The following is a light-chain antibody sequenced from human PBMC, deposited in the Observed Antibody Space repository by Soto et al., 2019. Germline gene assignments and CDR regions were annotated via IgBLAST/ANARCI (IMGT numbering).Light chain of an antibody. J-gene: IGKJ1*01. CDR2: AAS. CDR3: LQQNSYPWT. CDR1: QGIRDD. Sequence: IPVTQSPSPLSASVADRVTIVGGASQGIRDDLGWYQKKPGKDPKRLIYAASSLQSGVPSRFSGSGSGTEFTLTINRLQTEDFATYYCLQQNSYPWTFGEGTKVDIK. V-gene: IGKV1-17*01.